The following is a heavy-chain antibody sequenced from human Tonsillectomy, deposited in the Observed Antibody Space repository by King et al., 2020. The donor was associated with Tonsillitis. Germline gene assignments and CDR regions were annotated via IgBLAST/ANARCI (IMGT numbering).Heavy chain of an antibody. CDR2: IWYVGSNK. J-gene: IGHJ3*02. CDR3: ARPSTVVTRGFNAFDI. CDR1: GFSFSSYG. Sequence: VQLVESGGGVVQPGRSLRLSCAASGFSFSSYGRPWVRQAPGKGLEWVGIIWYVGSNKYYVDSVKGRFTTPRDNSKNTLYLQMNSLRAEDTAVYYCARPSTVVTRGFNAFDIWGQGTVVTVSS. D-gene: IGHD4-23*01. V-gene: IGHV3-33*08.